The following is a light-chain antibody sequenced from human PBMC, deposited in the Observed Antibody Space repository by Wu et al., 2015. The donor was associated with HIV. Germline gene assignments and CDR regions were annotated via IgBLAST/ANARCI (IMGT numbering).Light chain of an antibody. V-gene: IGKV3D-20*02. J-gene: IGKJ4*01. CDR2: GAS. CDR1: QSISGTH. Sequence: EIVLTQSPGTLSFSPGQRVTLSCRASQSISGTHLAWYQQKPGQAPRLLISGASTRATGIADRFSGSGSGTDFTLTISSLEPEDFAVYYCQQRSYWGTFGGGTKGGKQT. CDR3: QQRSYWGT.